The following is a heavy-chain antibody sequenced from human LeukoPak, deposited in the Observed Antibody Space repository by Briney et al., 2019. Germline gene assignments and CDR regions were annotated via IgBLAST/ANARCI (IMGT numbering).Heavy chain of an antibody. CDR1: GLSIISNY. D-gene: IGHD3-22*01. Sequence: SETLSLTCTVSGLSIISNYWSWIRQSAGTGLEWIGPIYASGITDYNPSLKSRVTMSLDTSRQQFCLRLTSVTAADTAVYYCARLKFYDSTCYSPGYYMDVSGKRTTCSVFS. J-gene: IGHJ6*03. CDR2: IYASGIT. CDR3: ARLKFYDSTCYSPGYYMDV. V-gene: IGHV4-4*07.